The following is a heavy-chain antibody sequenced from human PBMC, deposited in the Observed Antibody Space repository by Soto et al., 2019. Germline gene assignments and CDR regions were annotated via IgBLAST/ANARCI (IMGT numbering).Heavy chain of an antibody. J-gene: IGHJ4*02. CDR2: IDLSGTTT. CDR3: AKDRVPDGIYSSDY. Sequence: GGALRLSCAASGFSFRGFSMNLFRQAPGKGLEWVSFIDLSGTTTYYRDSVKGRFTMSKDKSRKTVYLQMNSLRVEDTAIYYCAKDRVPDGIYSSDYWGQGVLVTVSS. V-gene: IGHV3-23*01. CDR1: GFSFRGFS. D-gene: IGHD2-15*01.